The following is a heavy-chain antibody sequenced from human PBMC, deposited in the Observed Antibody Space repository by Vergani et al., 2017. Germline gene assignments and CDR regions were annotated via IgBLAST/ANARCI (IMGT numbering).Heavy chain of an antibody. CDR3: AKGGDAAVAGINYYYGMDV. CDR1: GFTFSDYY. Sequence: QVQLVESGGGLVKPGGSLRLSCAASGFTFSDYYMSWIRQAPGKGLEWVSYISSSSSYTNYADSVKGRFTISRDNSKNTLYLQMNSLRAEDTAVYYCAKGGDAAVAGINYYYGMDVWGQGTTVTVSS. V-gene: IGHV3-11*05. CDR2: ISSSSSYT. J-gene: IGHJ6*02. D-gene: IGHD6-19*01.